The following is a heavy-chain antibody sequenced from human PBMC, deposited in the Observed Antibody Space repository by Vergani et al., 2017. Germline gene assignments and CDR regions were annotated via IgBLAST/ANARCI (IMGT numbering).Heavy chain of an antibody. CDR2: IYTSGAT. V-gene: IGHV4-61*02. J-gene: IGHJ3*01. CDR3: ARDGGEYDKDALDV. CDR1: GRSFSTGGQS. D-gene: IGHD2-21*01. Sequence: QVQLQESCPGLVKPSQTLSLTFTVSGRSFSTGGQSWTWLRKSAGKGLEWIGRIYTSGATNYNPSLRSRDIMSVDASKKQFSLKLTSVTAADTAVYYCARDGGEYDKDALDVWGQGTKVTVTS.